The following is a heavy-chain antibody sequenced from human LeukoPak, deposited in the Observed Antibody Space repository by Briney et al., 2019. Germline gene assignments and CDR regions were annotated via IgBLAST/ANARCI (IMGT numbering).Heavy chain of an antibody. CDR2: IIPIFGTA. J-gene: IGHJ6*03. V-gene: IGHV1-69*05. CDR3: ARSITIFGVVYYMDV. Sequence: SVKVSCKASGGTFSSYAISWVRQAPGQGLEWMVRIIPIFGTANYAQKFQGRVTITMDESTSTAYMELSSLRSEDTAVYYCARSITIFGVVYYMDVWGKGTTVTVSS. D-gene: IGHD3-3*01. CDR1: GGTFSSYA.